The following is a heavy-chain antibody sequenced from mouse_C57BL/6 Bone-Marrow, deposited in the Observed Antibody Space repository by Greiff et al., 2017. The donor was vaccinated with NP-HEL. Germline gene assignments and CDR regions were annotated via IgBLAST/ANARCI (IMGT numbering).Heavy chain of an antibody. V-gene: IGHV6-6*01. D-gene: IGHD1-2*01. Sequence: EVQGVEPGGGLVQPGGSMKLSCAASGFTFSDAWMDWVRQSPEQGLEWVAEIRNKANNHATYYAESVKGRFTISRDDSKSSVDLQVNSIRAEDTGIYCCTRREDDGVGDYWGQGTTLTGAS. CDR1: GFTFSDAW. CDR2: IRNKANNHAT. J-gene: IGHJ2*01. CDR3: TRREDDGVGDY.